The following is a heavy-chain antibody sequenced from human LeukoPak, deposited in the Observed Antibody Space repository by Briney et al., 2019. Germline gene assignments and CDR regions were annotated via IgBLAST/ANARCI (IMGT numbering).Heavy chain of an antibody. J-gene: IGHJ3*02. CDR1: GGTFISYT. CDR2: IIPIFGTA. D-gene: IGHD5-24*01. Sequence: SVKVSCKASGGTFISYTISWVGQAPGQGLEWMGGIIPIFGTANYAQKLQGRVTITADESTSTASMELSSLRSEDTAVYYCARDFGDGYNYRHDAFDIWGQGTMVTASS. CDR3: ARDFGDGYNYRHDAFDI. V-gene: IGHV1-69*13.